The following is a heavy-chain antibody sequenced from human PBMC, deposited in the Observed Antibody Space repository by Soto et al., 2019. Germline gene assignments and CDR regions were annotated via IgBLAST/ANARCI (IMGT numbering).Heavy chain of an antibody. V-gene: IGHV3-74*01. J-gene: IGHJ4*02. D-gene: IGHD2-8*01. CDR2: INSDGSST. CDR1: GFTFSSDW. CDR3: AGRDCTNGVCFFY. Sequence: AGGSLRLSCAASGFTFSSDWMRWVRQAPGKGLVWVSRINSDGSSTSYADSVKGRFTISRDNAKNTLYLHMNSLRAEDTAVYYCAGRDCTNGVCFFYWGRGTLVTVSS.